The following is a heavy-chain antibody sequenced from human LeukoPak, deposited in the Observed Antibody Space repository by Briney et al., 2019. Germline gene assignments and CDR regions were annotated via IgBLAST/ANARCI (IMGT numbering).Heavy chain of an antibody. V-gene: IGHV3-11*01. CDR1: GFTFSDYY. CDR3: ASRYGSGSYYPFDY. Sequence: KPGGSLRLSCAASGFTFSDYYMSWIRQAPGKGPEWVSYISSSGSTIYYADSVKGRFTISRDNAKNSLYLQMNSLRAEDTAVYYCASRYGSGSYYPFDYWGQGTLVTVSS. J-gene: IGHJ4*02. D-gene: IGHD3-10*01. CDR2: ISSSGSTI.